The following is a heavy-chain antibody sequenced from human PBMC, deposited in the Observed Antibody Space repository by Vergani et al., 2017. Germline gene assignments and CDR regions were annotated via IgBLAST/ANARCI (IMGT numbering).Heavy chain of an antibody. CDR3: ARLSYDTTPYLQGGYDC. D-gene: IGHD3-22*01. V-gene: IGHV3-23*01. CDR1: GFTFSACP. CDR2: ISARYPST. J-gene: IGHJ4*02. Sequence: EVQLLQSGGGVIQPGGSVRLSCAASGFTFSACPMTWVRQAPGKGLDWVSAISARYPSTYYADSVKGRFTISRDNSKTMLYLQMNSLRAEDTAVYYCARLSYDTTPYLQGGYDCLGQGTLVSVSS.